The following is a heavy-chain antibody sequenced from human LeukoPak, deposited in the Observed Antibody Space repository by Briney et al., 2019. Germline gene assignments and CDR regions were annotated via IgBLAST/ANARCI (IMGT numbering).Heavy chain of an antibody. CDR1: GGSISSSSYY. CDR2: IYYSGST. D-gene: IGHD6-19*01. V-gene: IGHV4-39*01. Sequence: SETLSLTCTVSGGSISSSSYYWGWIRQPPGKGPEWIGSIYYSGSTYYNPSLKSRVTISVDTSKNQFSLKLSSVTAADTAVYYCARSIAVAGPHYYYMDVWGKGTTVTVSS. J-gene: IGHJ6*03. CDR3: ARSIAVAGPHYYYMDV.